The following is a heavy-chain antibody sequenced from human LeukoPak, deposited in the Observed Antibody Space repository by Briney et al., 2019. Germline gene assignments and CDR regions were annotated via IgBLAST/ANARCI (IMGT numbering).Heavy chain of an antibody. J-gene: IGHJ4*02. CDR2: ITITDGGA. Sequence: GGSLRLSCEASGFLFRAYAMSWVRQAPGQGLEWLSTITITDGGAYYIDSVKGRFTMSRDNSKNTLYLQMNSLRAEDTAVYYCAREASRPYLDYWGQGTPVTVSS. CDR1: GFLFRAYA. V-gene: IGHV3-23*01. CDR3: AREASRPYLDY.